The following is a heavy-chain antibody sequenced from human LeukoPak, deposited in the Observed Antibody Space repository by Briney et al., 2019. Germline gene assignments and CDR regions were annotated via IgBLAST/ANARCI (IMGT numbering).Heavy chain of an antibody. CDR2: IIPIFGTA. CDR3: ARAVPSVGWFDP. J-gene: IGHJ5*02. V-gene: IGHV1-69*13. Sequence: SVKVSCKASGGTFSSYAISWVRQAPGQGLEWMGGIIPIFGTANYAQKFQGRVTITADVSTSTAYMELSSLRSEDTAVYYCARAVPSVGWFDPWGQGTLVTVSS. D-gene: IGHD5/OR15-5a*01. CDR1: GGTFSSYA.